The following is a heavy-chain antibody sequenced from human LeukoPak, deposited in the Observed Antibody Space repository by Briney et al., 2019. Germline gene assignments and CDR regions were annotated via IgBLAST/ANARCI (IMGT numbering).Heavy chain of an antibody. CDR2: IWYDGSNK. V-gene: IGHV3-33*08. Sequence: LPGGSLRLSCAASGFTFSSYGMHWVRQAPGKGLEWVAVIWYDGSNKYYADSVKGRFTISRDNSRNTVYLQMNSLRAEDTAVYYCARDGPAATAGIDYWGQGTLVTVSP. CDR3: ARDGPAATAGIDY. J-gene: IGHJ4*02. CDR1: GFTFSSYG. D-gene: IGHD1-1*01.